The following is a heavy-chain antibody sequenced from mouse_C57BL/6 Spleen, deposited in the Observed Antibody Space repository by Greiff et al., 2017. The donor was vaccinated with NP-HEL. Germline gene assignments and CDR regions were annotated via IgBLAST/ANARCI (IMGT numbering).Heavy chain of an antibody. V-gene: IGHV3-6*01. J-gene: IGHJ2*01. D-gene: IGHD2-14*01. CDR2: ISYDGSN. CDR3: AREVPYEFDY. Sequence: DVKLQESGPGLVKPSQSLSLTCSVTGYSITSGYYWNWIRQFPGNKLEWMGYISYDGSNNYNPSLKNRISITRDTSKNQFFLKLNSVTTEDTATYYCAREVPYEFDYWGQGTTLTVSS. CDR1: GYSITSGYY.